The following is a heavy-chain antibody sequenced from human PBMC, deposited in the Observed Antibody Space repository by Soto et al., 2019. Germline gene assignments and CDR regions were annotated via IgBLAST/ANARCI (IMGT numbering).Heavy chain of an antibody. CDR1: GGSISSSY. CDR2: IYDSGST. J-gene: IGHJ4*02. CDR3: ARQLIY. D-gene: IGHD6-13*01. Sequence: PSETLSLTSTVSGGSISSSYWSWIRQPPGKGLEWIGYIYDSGSTYYNSSLKSRVTMSVDTSKNQFSLKLSSVTAADTAVYYCARQLIYWDQGTPVTVSS. V-gene: IGHV4-59*08.